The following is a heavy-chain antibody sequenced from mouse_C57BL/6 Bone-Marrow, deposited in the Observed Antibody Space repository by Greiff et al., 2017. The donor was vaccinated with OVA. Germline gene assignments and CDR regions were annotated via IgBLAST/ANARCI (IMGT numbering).Heavy chain of an antibody. J-gene: IGHJ4*01. D-gene: IGHD1-1*01. CDR3: ARHYGSSYDYAMDY. CDR1: GYTFTSYG. V-gene: IGHV1-81*01. CDR2: IYPRSGNT. Sequence: QVQLQQSGAELARPGASVKLSCKASGYTFTSYGISWVKQRTGQGLEWIGEIYPRSGNTYYNEKFKGKATLTADKSYSTAYMELRSLTSEDSAVYFCARHYGSSYDYAMDYWGQGTSVTVS.